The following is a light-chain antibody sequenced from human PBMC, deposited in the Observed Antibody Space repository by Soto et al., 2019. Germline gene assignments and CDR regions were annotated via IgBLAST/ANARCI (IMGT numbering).Light chain of an antibody. J-gene: IGKJ4*01. V-gene: IGKV2-28*01. CDR2: LGS. Sequence: DIVMTQSPLSLPVTPGEPASISSRSSQNLLNSNGYNYLDWYVQKPGQSPQLLIYLGSSRASGVPDRFSGSGSGTDFTLKISRVEAEDVGVYYCMQALQTPLTFGGGTMVEIK. CDR1: QNLLNSNGYNY. CDR3: MQALQTPLT.